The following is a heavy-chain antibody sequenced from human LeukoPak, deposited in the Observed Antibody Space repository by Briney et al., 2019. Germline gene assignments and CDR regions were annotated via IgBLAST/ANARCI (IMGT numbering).Heavy chain of an antibody. Sequence: GGSLRLSCAASGFTFSSYWMSWVRQAPGKGLEWVANIKQDGSEKYYVDSVKGRFTISRDNAKNSLYLQMNSLRAEDTAVYYCARVPGIAVAGFFDYWGQGTLVTVSS. CDR2: IKQDGSEK. CDR3: ARVPGIAVAGFFDY. J-gene: IGHJ4*02. CDR1: GFTFSSYW. D-gene: IGHD6-19*01. V-gene: IGHV3-7*01.